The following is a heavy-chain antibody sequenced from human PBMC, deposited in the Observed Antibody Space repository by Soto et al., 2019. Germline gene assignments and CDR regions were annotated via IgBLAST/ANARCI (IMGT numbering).Heavy chain of an antibody. Sequence: GESRTIYRQGAEYSFTSYWTGWVRQMPGKGLEWMGIIYPGDSDTRYSPSFQGQVTISADKSISTAYLQWSSLKASDTAMYYCARLQQLPTPWDYWGQGTLVTVSS. J-gene: IGHJ4*02. CDR2: IYPGDSDT. D-gene: IGHD6-13*01. CDR3: ARLQQLPTPWDY. V-gene: IGHV5-51*01. CDR1: EYSFTSYW.